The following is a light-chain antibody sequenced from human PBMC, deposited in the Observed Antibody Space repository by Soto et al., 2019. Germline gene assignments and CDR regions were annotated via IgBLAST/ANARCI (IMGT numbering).Light chain of an antibody. V-gene: IGLV2-14*01. CDR2: EVS. Sequence: QSVLTQPASVSGSPGQSITISCTGTSSDVGGYNYVSWYQQQSGKAPKLMIHEVSNRPSGVSTRFSGSKSGNTASLTISGLQAEDEADYYCSSYTSSRAYVFGIGTTVTVL. CDR1: SSDVGGYNY. CDR3: SSYTSSRAYV. J-gene: IGLJ1*01.